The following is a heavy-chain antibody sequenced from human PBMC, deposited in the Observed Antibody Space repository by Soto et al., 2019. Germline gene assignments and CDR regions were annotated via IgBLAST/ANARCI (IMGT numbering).Heavy chain of an antibody. Sequence: QITLKESGPTLAKPTQTLTLTCTFSEFSISTSGVSVGWFRQPPGKALEWLALIYWNEDKRYTPSLKSRLTITKDTSKDHVVLSMTNMDPADTATYFCAHTTSGYYFPYFQLWGQGTLVTVSS. D-gene: IGHD3-22*01. CDR2: IYWNEDK. CDR3: AHTTSGYYFPYFQL. J-gene: IGHJ1*01. V-gene: IGHV2-5*01. CDR1: EFSISTSGVS.